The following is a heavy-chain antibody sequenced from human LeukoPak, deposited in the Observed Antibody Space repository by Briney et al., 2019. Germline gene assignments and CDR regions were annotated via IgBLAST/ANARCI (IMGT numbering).Heavy chain of an antibody. CDR2: MNPNSGNT. D-gene: IGHD5-12*01. Sequence: APVKVSCKASGYTFTSYDINWVRQATGQGLEWMGWMNPNSGNTGYAQKFQGRVTMTRNTSISTAYMELSSLRSEDTAVYYCARGGGYSGYDTVPDYWGQGTLVTVSS. CDR3: ARGGGYSGYDTVPDY. J-gene: IGHJ4*02. CDR1: GYTFTSYD. V-gene: IGHV1-8*01.